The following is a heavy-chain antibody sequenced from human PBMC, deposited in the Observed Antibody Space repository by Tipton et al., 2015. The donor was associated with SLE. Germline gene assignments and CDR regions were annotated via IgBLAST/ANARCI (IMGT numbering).Heavy chain of an antibody. D-gene: IGHD3-16*01. CDR1: TLSFGRYE. V-gene: IGHV3-33*06. CDR3: ANEGSDWGYFDF. Sequence: SLRLSCTASTLSFGRYEMNWVRQAPGKGLEWMAVIWHDGRNQFYADSVKGRFTISRDNSKNTLQLHMSSLRPEDTAVYFCANEGSDWGYFDFWGQGALVIVSS. CDR2: IWHDGRNQ. J-gene: IGHJ4*02.